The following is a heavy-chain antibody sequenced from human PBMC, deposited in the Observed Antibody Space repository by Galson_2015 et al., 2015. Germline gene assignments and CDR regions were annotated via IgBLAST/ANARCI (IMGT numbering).Heavy chain of an antibody. Sequence: SLRLSCAASGFTLSGYDMHWVRHAAGNGLEWVSTIGAGGDAYYADSVKGRFTISRENAKNSLYLQMNSLRDGDPAVYYCARELPDYYDYACFLDLWGQGTLVTVSS. V-gene: IGHV3-13*01. CDR3: ARELPDYYDYACFLDL. J-gene: IGHJ5*01. CDR1: GFTLSGYD. D-gene: IGHD5-12*01. CDR2: IGAGGDA.